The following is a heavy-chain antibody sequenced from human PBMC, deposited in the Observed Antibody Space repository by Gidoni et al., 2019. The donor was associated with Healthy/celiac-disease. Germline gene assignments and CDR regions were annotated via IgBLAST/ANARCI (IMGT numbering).Heavy chain of an antibody. D-gene: IGHD6-19*01. V-gene: IGHV3-21*01. CDR3: ARDWVIAVAGT. J-gene: IGHJ4*02. Sequence: EVQLVESGGGLVKPGGSLRLSCAASGSTFSSYSMNWVRQAPGKGLEWVSSISSSSSYISYADSVKGRFTISRDNAKNSLYLQMNSLRAEDTAVYYCARDWVIAVAGTWGQGTLVTVSS. CDR2: ISSSSSYI. CDR1: GSTFSSYS.